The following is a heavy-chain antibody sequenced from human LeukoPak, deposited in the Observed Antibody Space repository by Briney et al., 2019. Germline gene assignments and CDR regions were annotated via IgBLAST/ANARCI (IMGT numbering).Heavy chain of an antibody. J-gene: IGHJ6*02. Sequence: GGSLRLSCAASGFTFSSYGMHWVRQAPGKGLEWVAVISYDRSNKYYADSVKGRFTISRDNSKNTLYLQMNSLRAEDTAVYYCAKDTGLLSWTLYYYYGMDVWGQGTTVTVSS. CDR1: GFTFSSYG. CDR3: AKDTGLLSWTLYYYYGMDV. D-gene: IGHD3-10*01. CDR2: ISYDRSNK. V-gene: IGHV3-30*18.